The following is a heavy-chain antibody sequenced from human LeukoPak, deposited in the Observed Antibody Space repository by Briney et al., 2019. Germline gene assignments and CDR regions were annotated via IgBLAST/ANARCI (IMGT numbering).Heavy chain of an antibody. CDR1: GGSISSSSYY. Sequence: SETLSLTCTVSGGSISSSSYYWGWIRQPPGKGLEWIGSIYYSGSTYYNPSLKSRVTISVDTSKNQFSLKLSSVTAADTAVYYCATPGGSSSWNWFDPWGQETLVTVSS. V-gene: IGHV4-39*01. D-gene: IGHD6-13*01. CDR2: IYYSGST. J-gene: IGHJ5*02. CDR3: ATPGGSSSWNWFDP.